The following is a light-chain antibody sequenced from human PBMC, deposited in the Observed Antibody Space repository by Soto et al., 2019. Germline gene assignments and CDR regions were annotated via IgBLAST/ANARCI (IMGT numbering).Light chain of an antibody. CDR3: QQRYNWPIT. CDR2: DAS. V-gene: IGKV3-11*01. J-gene: IGKJ5*01. Sequence: VLTQSPDSLTVSLGERATLSCRASQSVSSDLAWYQQKPGQAPRLLIYDASNRATGIPARFSGSGSGTDFTLTISSLEPEDFAVYYCQQRYNWPITFGQGTRLEIK. CDR1: QSVSSD.